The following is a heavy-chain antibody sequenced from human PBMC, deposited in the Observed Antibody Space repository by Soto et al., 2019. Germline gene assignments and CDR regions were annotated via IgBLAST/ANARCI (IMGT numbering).Heavy chain of an antibody. CDR1: GYSVTSSDYY. V-gene: IGHV4-39*01. CDR2: MFYSGLT. D-gene: IGHD2-15*01. Sequence: SETLSLTCSVSGYSVTSSDYYWAWIRQPPGKGLEWIGSMFYSGLTYYNPSLKSRVTLSVDTSKNQFSVRLNSVTAADTAVYYCAPLSVSLSGPYGIHVWGKGTTVTVSS. J-gene: IGHJ6*04. CDR3: APLSVSLSGPYGIHV.